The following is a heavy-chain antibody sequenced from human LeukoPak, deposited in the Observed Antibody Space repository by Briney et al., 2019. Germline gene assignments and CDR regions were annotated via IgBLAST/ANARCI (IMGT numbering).Heavy chain of an antibody. CDR3: ARRASSSSYHYYYYYYYMDL. CDR2: IYHSGST. J-gene: IGHJ6*03. CDR1: GYSISSGYY. D-gene: IGHD6-6*01. V-gene: IGHV4-38-2*02. Sequence: SETLSLTCTVSGYSISSGYYWGWIRQPPGKGLEWIGSIYHSGSTYYNPSLKSRVTISVDTSKNQFSLKLSSVTAADTAVYYCARRASSSSYHYYYYYYYMDLWGKGTTVTVSS.